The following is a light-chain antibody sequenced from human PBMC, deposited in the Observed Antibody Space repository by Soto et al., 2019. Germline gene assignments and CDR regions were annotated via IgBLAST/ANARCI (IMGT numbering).Light chain of an antibody. V-gene: IGKV3D-15*01. CDR2: AAS. CDR1: QSVSSN. J-gene: IGKJ5*01. CDR3: QQYTNWPPNT. Sequence: EIVMTQSPATLSVSPGERATLSCRASQSVSSNLAWYQQKPGQAPRLLIYAASNRATGIPARFSGSGSGTDFTLTISSLQSEDFAVYYCQQYTNWPPNTFGQGTRLEIK.